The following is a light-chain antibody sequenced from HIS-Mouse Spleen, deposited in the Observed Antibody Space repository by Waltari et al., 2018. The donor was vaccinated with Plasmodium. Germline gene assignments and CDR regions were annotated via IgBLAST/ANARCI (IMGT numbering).Light chain of an antibody. CDR3: QQYNNWSFT. Sequence: ELVMTQSPATLSVSPGERATLSCRASQRVSSNLAWYQQKPGQAPRFLIYVASTRATGIPARFSGSGSGTEFTLTISSLQSEDFAVYYCQQYNNWSFTFGPGTKVDIK. CDR2: VAS. J-gene: IGKJ3*01. CDR1: QRVSSN. V-gene: IGKV3-15*01.